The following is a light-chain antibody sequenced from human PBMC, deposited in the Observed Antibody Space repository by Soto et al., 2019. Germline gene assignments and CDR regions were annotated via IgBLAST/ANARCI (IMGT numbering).Light chain of an antibody. CDR3: QQNYSTPRT. V-gene: IGKV1-39*01. CDR2: AAS. J-gene: IGKJ1*01. Sequence: DIQMTQSPSSLSASVGDRVTITCRASQSISSHLIWYQQKSGRAPNPLIYAASTLRSGVPSRFSGSGSGTDFILTISTLQPEDFATNNCQQNYSTPRTFGQGTQEEIK. CDR1: QSISSH.